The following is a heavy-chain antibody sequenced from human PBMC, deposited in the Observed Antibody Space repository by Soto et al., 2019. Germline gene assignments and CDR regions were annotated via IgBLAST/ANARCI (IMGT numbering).Heavy chain of an antibody. J-gene: IGHJ6*02. CDR2: IWHHGGNK. V-gene: IGHV3-33*01. Sequence: QMQLEESGGGVVQPGRSLRLSCVASGFTFSHYGMHWVRQAPGKGLEWVAVIWHHGGNKYYADSVKGRFTISRDNARNTLYLQMDSLRGEDTGVYYCVSDETQLVRRPSYGKDVWGRGTTVIVSS. CDR3: VSDETQLVRRPSYGKDV. D-gene: IGHD6-13*01. CDR1: GFTFSHYG.